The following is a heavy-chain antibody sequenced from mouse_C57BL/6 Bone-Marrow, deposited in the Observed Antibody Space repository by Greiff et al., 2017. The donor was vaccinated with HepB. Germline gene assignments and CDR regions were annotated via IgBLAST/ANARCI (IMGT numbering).Heavy chain of an antibody. CDR2: ISGGGGNT. CDR3: ARRGAMDY. V-gene: IGHV5-9*01. Sequence: EVKLMESGGGLVKPGGSLKLSCAASGFTFSSYTMSWVRQTPEKRLEWVATISGGGGNTYYPDSVKGRFTISRDNAKNTLYLKMSSLRSEDTALYYCARRGAMDYWGQGTSVTVSS. CDR1: GFTFSSYT. J-gene: IGHJ4*01.